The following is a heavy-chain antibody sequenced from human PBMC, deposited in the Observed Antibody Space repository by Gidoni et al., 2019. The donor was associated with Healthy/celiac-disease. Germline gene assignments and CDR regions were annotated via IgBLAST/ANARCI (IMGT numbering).Heavy chain of an antibody. CDR1: GFTFSRYW. CDR2: INSDGSST. J-gene: IGHJ4*02. V-gene: IGHV3-74*01. CDR3: ARLIEESRDGYNRRFDY. D-gene: IGHD5-12*01. Sequence: EVQLVESGGGLVQPGGSLRLSCAASGFTFSRYWMHWVRQAPGKGLVWVSRINSDGSSTSYADSVKGRFTISRDNAKNTLYLQMNSLRAEDTAVYYCARLIEESRDGYNRRFDYWGQGTLVTVSS.